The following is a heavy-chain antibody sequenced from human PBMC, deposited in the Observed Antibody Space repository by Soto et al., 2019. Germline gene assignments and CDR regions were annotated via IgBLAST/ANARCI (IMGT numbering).Heavy chain of an antibody. Sequence: QVQLVESGGGVVQPGRSLRLSCAASGFTFSSYGMHWVRQAPGKGLEWVAVIWYDGSNKYYADSVKGRFTISRDNSKNTLYLQRNSLRAEDTAVYYCARAEGGSSPPPHFDYWGQGTLVTVSS. J-gene: IGHJ4*02. CDR3: ARAEGGSSPPPHFDY. CDR2: IWYDGSNK. V-gene: IGHV3-33*01. D-gene: IGHD1-26*01. CDR1: GFTFSSYG.